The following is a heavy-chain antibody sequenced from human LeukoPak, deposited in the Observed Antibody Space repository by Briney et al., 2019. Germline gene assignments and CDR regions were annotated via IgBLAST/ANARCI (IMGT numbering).Heavy chain of an antibody. CDR1: GYSFTIYW. D-gene: IGHD3-3*01. CDR3: ARLKNFGVFDY. J-gene: IGHJ4*02. CDR2: IYPGDSDT. V-gene: IGHV5-51*01. Sequence: GESLKISCKGSGYSFTIYWIGWVRQMPGKGLEWMGIIYPGDSDTRYSPSFQGQVTISADKSISTAYLQWSRLTASDTAMYYCARLKNFGVFDYWGQGALVTVSS.